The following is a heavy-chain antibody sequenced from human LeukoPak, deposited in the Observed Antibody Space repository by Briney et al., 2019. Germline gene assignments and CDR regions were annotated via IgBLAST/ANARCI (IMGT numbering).Heavy chain of an antibody. CDR2: IIQDGSEK. V-gene: IGHV3-7*01. Sequence: GGSLRLSCAGSGFTFSSYWMVWVRQAPGKGLEWVADIIQDGSEKYYVESVKGRFTISGDNAKNSVYLQMSTLRVEDTGVYYCARDKTGTWGPDYWGQGTLVTVSS. J-gene: IGHJ4*02. CDR1: GFTFSSYW. CDR3: ARDKTGTWGPDY. D-gene: IGHD3-9*01.